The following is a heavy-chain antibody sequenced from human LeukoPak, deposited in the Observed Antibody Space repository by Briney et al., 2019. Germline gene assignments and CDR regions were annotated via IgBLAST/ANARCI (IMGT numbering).Heavy chain of an antibody. Sequence: PGGSLRLSCAASGFTFSNFWLHWVRQAPGKGLEWVSRITSDGSNINYADSVQGRFTISRDNAKNTLYLQMNSLRAEDTAVYYCARGGHSSFDYWRQGALVTVSS. CDR3: ARGGHSSFDY. V-gene: IGHV3-74*01. D-gene: IGHD3-16*01. J-gene: IGHJ4*02. CDR2: ITSDGSNI. CDR1: GFTFSNFW.